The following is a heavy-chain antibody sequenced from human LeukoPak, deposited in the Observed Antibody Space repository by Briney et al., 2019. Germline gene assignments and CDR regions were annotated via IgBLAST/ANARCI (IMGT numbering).Heavy chain of an antibody. V-gene: IGHV4-4*07. J-gene: IGHJ4*02. CDR3: ARDYYGSGSYYHDY. CDR1: GFSISSGYY. CDR2: IYTSGST. Sequence: SETLSLTCTVSGFSISSGYYWSWIRQPAGKGLEWIGRIYTSGSTNYNPSLKSRVTMSVDTSKNQFSLKLSSVTAADTAVYYCARDYYGSGSYYHDYWGQGTLVTVSS. D-gene: IGHD3-10*01.